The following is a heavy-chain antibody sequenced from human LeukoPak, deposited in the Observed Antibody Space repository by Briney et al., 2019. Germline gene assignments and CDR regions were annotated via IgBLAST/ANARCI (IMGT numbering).Heavy chain of an antibody. J-gene: IGHJ4*02. CDR3: AREGNIAAPGYFDY. D-gene: IGHD6-13*01. V-gene: IGHV3-30*04. CDR2: IPYDGSNK. Sequence: PGGSLRLSCAASGFTFSSYAMHWVRQAPGKGLEWVAVIPYDGSNKYYADSVKGRFTISRDNSKNTLYLQMNSLRAEDTAVYYCAREGNIAAPGYFDYWGQGTLVTVSS. CDR1: GFTFSSYA.